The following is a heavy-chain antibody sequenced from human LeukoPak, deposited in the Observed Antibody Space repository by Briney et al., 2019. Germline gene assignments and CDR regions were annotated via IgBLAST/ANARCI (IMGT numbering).Heavy chain of an antibody. CDR3: ARDISFLLYYYGMDV. CDR1: GYSISSGYY. V-gene: IGHV4-38-2*02. D-gene: IGHD2/OR15-2a*01. Sequence: SETLSLTCTVSGYSISSGYYWGWIRQPPGKGLEWIGSIYHSGSTYYNPSLKSRVTISVDTSKNQFSLKLSSVTAADTAVYYCARDISFLLYYYGMDVWGQGTTVTVSS. J-gene: IGHJ6*02. CDR2: IYHSGST.